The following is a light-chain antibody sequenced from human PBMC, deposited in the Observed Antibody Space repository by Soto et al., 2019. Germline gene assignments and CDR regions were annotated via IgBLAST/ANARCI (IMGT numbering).Light chain of an antibody. Sequence: EIVMTQSPGTLSVSPGERATLSCRASQNIDSNLAWYQQKPGQAPRLLIYGASTRATGIPAKFSGSGSGTAFTLTISSLQSEDFAVYCCPQYHSWLGTFGQGTKVEVK. V-gene: IGKV3-15*01. CDR3: PQYHSWLGT. J-gene: IGKJ1*01. CDR2: GAS. CDR1: QNIDSN.